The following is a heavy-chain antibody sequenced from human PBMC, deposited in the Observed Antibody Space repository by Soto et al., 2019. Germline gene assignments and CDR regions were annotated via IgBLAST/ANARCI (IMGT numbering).Heavy chain of an antibody. J-gene: IGHJ4*02. CDR1: GYSFVNYK. V-gene: IGHV1-18*01. Sequence: ASVKVSCKASGYSFVNYKIGWVRQVPGQGLEWMGWINTYNGNTNYAQKLQGRVTMTTDTSTSTAYMELRRLRSDDTAVYFCARLTYFYDSNGYYFDYWGQGALVTVSS. D-gene: IGHD3-22*01. CDR2: INTYNGNT. CDR3: ARLTYFYDSNGYYFDY.